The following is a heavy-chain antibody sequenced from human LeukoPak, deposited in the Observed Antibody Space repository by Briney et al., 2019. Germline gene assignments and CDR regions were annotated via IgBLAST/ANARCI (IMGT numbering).Heavy chain of an antibody. CDR2: IIPIFSTA. CDR3: ARDGRTTVSPRGYYYYYYYMDV. V-gene: IGHV1-69*13. D-gene: IGHD4-11*01. Sequence: GASVKVSCKASGGTFSSYAISWVRQAPGQGLEWMGGIIPIFSTANYAQKFQGRVTITADESTSTAYMELSSLRSEDTAVYYCARDGRTTVSPRGYYYYYYYMDVWGKGTTVTVSS. CDR1: GGTFSSYA. J-gene: IGHJ6*03.